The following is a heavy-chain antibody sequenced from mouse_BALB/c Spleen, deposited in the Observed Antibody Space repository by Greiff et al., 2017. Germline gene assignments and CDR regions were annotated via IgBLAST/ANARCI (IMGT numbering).Heavy chain of an antibody. CDR3: ARGRDTTASFDY. D-gene: IGHD1-2*01. V-gene: IGHV1-9*01. CDR2: ILPGSGST. Sequence: QVQLKQSGAELMKPGASVKISCKATGYTFSSYWIEWVKQRPGHGLEWIGEILPGSGSTNYNEKFKGKATFTADTSSNTAYMQLSSLTSEDSAVYYCARGRDTTASFDYWGQGTTLTVSS. J-gene: IGHJ2*01. CDR1: GYTFSSYW.